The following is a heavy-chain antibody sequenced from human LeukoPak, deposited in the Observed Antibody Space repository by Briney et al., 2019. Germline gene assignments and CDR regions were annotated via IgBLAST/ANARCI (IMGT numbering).Heavy chain of an antibody. CDR1: GFTFSSYA. CDR2: ISSNGGST. Sequence: GGSLRLSCAASGFTFSSYAMHWVRQAPGKGLEYVSAISSNGGSTYYADSVKGRFTISRDNSKNTLYLQMGSLRAEDMAVYYCARDKYGYTFTYFQHWGQGTLVTVSS. J-gene: IGHJ1*01. D-gene: IGHD5-24*01. CDR3: ARDKYGYTFTYFQH. V-gene: IGHV3-64*02.